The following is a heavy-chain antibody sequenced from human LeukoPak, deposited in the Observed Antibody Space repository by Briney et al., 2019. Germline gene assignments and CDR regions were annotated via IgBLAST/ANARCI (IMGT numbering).Heavy chain of an antibody. D-gene: IGHD3-9*01. V-gene: IGHV3-7*01. CDR2: IKQDGSEK. J-gene: IGHJ4*02. Sequence: GGSLRLSCAASGFTFSSYWMSWVRQAPGKGLEWVANIKQDGSEKYYVDSVKGRFTISRDNAKNSLYLQMNSLRAEGTAVYYCARAHYDILTGYGFDYWGQGTLVTVSS. CDR3: ARAHYDILTGYGFDY. CDR1: GFTFSSYW.